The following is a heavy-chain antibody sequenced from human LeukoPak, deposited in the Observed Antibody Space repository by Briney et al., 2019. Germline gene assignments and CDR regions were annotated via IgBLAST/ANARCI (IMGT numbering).Heavy chain of an antibody. D-gene: IGHD4-23*01. Sequence: GGSLRLSCAASGFTFSNYGMHWVRQAPGKGLEWVALISYDASQKYYTDSVKGRFTISRDNSKNTLYLQMNSLRAEDTSVYYCAKDVRHYGGCGVLDYWGQGTLVTVSS. CDR3: AKDVRHYGGCGVLDY. CDR1: GFTFSNYG. J-gene: IGHJ4*02. V-gene: IGHV3-30*18. CDR2: ISYDASQK.